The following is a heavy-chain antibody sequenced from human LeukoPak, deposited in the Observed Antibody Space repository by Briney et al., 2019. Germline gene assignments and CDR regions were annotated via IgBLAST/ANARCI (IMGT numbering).Heavy chain of an antibody. J-gene: IGHJ4*02. CDR2: IWYDGSNK. Sequence: GRSLRLSCAASGFTFSNYGMHWVRQAPGKGLEWVAVIWYDGSNKFYADSVKGRFTISRDNSKDTLYLQMNSLRAADTAVYYCGIDYYDSSGPDYWGQGTLVTVSS. CDR3: GIDYYDSSGPDY. V-gene: IGHV3-33*01. D-gene: IGHD3-22*01. CDR1: GFTFSNYG.